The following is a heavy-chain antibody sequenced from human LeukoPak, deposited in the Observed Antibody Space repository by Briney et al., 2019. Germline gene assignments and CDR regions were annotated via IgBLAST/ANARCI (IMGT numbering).Heavy chain of an antibody. V-gene: IGHV3-11*04. CDR1: GFTFSDYY. J-gene: IGHJ4*02. CDR3: ARPGPHYYDSSGYYYDY. D-gene: IGHD3-22*01. Sequence: GGSLRLSCAASGFTFSDYYMTWIRQAPGKGLEWVSYISGTGRTIYYADSVEGRFTISRDNAKNSLYLQMNSLRVEDTAVYYCARPGPHYYDSSGYYYDYWGQGTLVTVSS. CDR2: ISGTGRTI.